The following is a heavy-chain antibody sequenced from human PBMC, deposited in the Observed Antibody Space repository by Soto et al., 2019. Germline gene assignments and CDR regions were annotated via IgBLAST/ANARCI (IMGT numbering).Heavy chain of an antibody. V-gene: IGHV2-5*01. CDR3: AHLITRGCYFDY. CDR2: VYWNDAK. Sequence: SGPTLVNPTQSLTLTCTFSGFSLSTSQLGVGWIRQPPGKALECLAHVYWNDAKYYSRSLKTRLTITKDTSKKKVVHTMTNMDPEDTATYCWAHLITRGCYFDYGGQGAMVTVCS. CDR1: GFSLSTSQLG. J-gene: IGHJ4*02. D-gene: IGHD3-16*01.